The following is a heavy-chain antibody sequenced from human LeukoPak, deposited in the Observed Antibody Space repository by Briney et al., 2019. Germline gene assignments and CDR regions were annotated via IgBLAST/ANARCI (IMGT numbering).Heavy chain of an antibody. CDR3: ARAGSDYDSLTGSGVGLFDY. CDR2: IKQDGSEK. J-gene: IGHJ4*02. Sequence: GGSLRLSCAASGFTFSSYWMSWVRQAPGKGLEWVANIKQDGSEKYYVDSVKGRFTISRDNAKNSLYLQMNSLRAEDTAVYYCARAGSDYDSLTGSGVGLFDYWGQGTLVTVSS. CDR1: GFTFSSYW. V-gene: IGHV3-7*01. D-gene: IGHD3-9*01.